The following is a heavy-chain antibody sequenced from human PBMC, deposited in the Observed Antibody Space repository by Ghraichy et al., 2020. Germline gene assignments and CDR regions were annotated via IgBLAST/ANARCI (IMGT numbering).Heavy chain of an antibody. Sequence: GESLNISCAASGFSFRDHYMDWVRQAPGTGLEWVGRVSNRATSYSTEYATSVKGRFTIPRDDSRNSLYLQLNSLKTEDTAVYYCARPSGTYYIFDYWGQGTLGTVSS. CDR3: ARPSGTYYIFDY. J-gene: IGHJ4*02. CDR1: GFSFRDHY. CDR2: VSNRATSYST. D-gene: IGHD3-10*01. V-gene: IGHV3-72*01.